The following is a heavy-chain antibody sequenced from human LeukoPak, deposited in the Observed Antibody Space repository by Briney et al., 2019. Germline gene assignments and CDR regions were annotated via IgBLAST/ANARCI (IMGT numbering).Heavy chain of an antibody. CDR2: VRPQNGDS. V-gene: IGHV1-8*01. CDR3: ARGPPDSTSSDY. D-gene: IGHD2-2*01. Sequence: ASVKASCKTSGYGFTSYDVNWVRQAAGQGLEWIGWVRPQNGDSGYAQKFQDRVTMIRDTSTSTVYMEMKSLTFEDTAVYFCARGPPDSTSSDYWGQGTLVTVSS. J-gene: IGHJ4*02. CDR1: GYGFTSYD.